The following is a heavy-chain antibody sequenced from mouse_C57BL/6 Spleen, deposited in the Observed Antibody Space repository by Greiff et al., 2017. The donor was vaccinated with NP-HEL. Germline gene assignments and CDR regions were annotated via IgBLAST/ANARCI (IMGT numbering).Heavy chain of an antibody. D-gene: IGHD2-1*01. V-gene: IGHV1-19*01. CDR3: ARSNGNYWFAY. Sequence: EVQLQQSGPVLVKPGASVKMSCKASGYTFTDYYMNWVKQSHGKSLEWIGVINPYNGGTSYNQKFKGKATLTVDKSSSTAYMDLNSLTSEDSAFYYCARSNGNYWFAYWGQVTLVTVSA. J-gene: IGHJ3*01. CDR1: GYTFTDYY. CDR2: INPYNGGT.